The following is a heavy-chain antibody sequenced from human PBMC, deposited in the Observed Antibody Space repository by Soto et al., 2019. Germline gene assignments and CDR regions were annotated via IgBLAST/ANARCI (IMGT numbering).Heavy chain of an antibody. Sequence: GGSLRLSCAASGITFSSYAVSWVRQAPGKGLEWVSTISGSGGTTYFADSVKGRFTISRDNPKNTLYLQMNSLRAEDTAVYYCSEDRSPYSSGSFGIDYWGHGTLVTVSS. CDR3: SEDRSPYSSGSFGIDY. J-gene: IGHJ4*01. CDR2: ISGSGGTT. V-gene: IGHV3-23*01. CDR1: GITFSSYA. D-gene: IGHD6-25*01.